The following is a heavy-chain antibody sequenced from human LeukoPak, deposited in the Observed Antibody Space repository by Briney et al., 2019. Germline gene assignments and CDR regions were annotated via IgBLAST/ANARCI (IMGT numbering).Heavy chain of an antibody. D-gene: IGHD3-10*01. Sequence: PSETLSLTCTVSGGSISSHYWSWIRQPPGHGLEWIGYIYYSGSTNYNPSLKSRVTISVDTSKNQFSLKLSSVTAADTAVYFCARVGSDWFDPWGQGTLVTVSS. J-gene: IGHJ5*02. CDR2: IYYSGST. CDR1: GGSISSHY. V-gene: IGHV4-59*11. CDR3: ARVGSDWFDP.